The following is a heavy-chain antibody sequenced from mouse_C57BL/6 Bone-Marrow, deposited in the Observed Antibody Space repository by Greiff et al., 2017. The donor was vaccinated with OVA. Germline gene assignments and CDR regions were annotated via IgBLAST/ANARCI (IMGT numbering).Heavy chain of an antibody. V-gene: IGHV1-42*01. J-gene: IGHJ3*01. CDR1: GYSFTGYY. CDR3: ARGGTSPFAY. Sequence: EVQLQQSGPELVKPGASVKISCKASGYSFTGYYMNWVKQSPEKSLEWIGEINPSTGGTTYNQKFKAKATLTVDKSSSTAYMQLKSLPSEDSAVYYCARGGTSPFAYWGQGTLVTVSA. D-gene: IGHD4-1*01. CDR2: INPSTGGT.